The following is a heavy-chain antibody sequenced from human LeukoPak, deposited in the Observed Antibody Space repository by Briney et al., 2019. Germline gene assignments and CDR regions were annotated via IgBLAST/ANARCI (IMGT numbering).Heavy chain of an antibody. CDR3: ARAYSSGWYRPGYFDY. V-gene: IGHV1-18*01. CDR2: ISAYNGNT. J-gene: IGHJ4*02. D-gene: IGHD6-19*01. Sequence: GASVKVSCKASGYTFTSYGISWVRQAPGQGLEWMGWISAYNGNTNYAQKLQGRVTMTTDTSTSTAYMELRSLRSDDTAVYYCARAYSSGWYRPGYFDYWGQGTLVTVSS. CDR1: GYTFTSYG.